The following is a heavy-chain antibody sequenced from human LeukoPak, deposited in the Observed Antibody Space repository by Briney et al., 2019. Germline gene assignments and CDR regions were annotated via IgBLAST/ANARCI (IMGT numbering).Heavy chain of an antibody. J-gene: IGHJ4*02. CDR1: GGPISSSTYY. CDR2: IYHSGST. Sequence: SETLSLTCTVSGGPISSSTYYWGWIRQPPGKGLEWIGSIYHSGSTYYNPSLKSRVTISVDTSKNQFSLKLSSVTAADTAVHYCARPAFGGVIFFFDYWGQGTLVTVSS. V-gene: IGHV4-39*01. D-gene: IGHD3-16*01. CDR3: ARPAFGGVIFFFDY.